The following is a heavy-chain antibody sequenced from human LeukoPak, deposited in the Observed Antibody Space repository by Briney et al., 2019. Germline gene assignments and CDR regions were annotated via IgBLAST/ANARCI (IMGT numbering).Heavy chain of an antibody. V-gene: IGHV4-59*11. J-gene: IGHJ3*02. CDR3: ARVKGYYDILTGNLDAFDI. D-gene: IGHD3-9*01. CDR2: IYYSGST. Sequence: PSETLSLTCTVSGGSISSHYWSWIRQPPGKGLEWIGYIYYSGSTNYNPSLKSRVTISVDTSKNQFSLKLSSVTAADTAVYYCARVKGYYDILTGNLDAFDIWGQGTMVTVSS. CDR1: GGSISSHY.